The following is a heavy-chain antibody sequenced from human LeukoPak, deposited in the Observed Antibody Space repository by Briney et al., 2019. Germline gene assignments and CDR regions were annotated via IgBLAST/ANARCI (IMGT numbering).Heavy chain of an antibody. V-gene: IGHV4-34*01. CDR2: INHSGST. J-gene: IGHJ4*02. Sequence: PSETLSLTCAVYGGSFSGYYWSWIRQPPGKGLEWIGDINHSGSTNYNPSLKSRVTISVDTSKNQFSLKLSSVTAADTAVYYCAVRVVPAATAVDYWGQGTLVTVSS. CDR3: AVRVVPAATAVDY. CDR1: GGSFSGYY. D-gene: IGHD2-2*01.